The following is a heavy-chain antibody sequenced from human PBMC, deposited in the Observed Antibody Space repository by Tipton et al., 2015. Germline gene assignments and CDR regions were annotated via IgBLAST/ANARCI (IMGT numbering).Heavy chain of an antibody. J-gene: IGHJ2*01. CDR1: GGSIRNTSHY. Sequence: TLSLTCTVSGGSIRNTSHYWGWVRQPPGKGLEWIGSVHNRGGTYCNPSLKSRVTISVDTSRNQLSLKLRSLTAADTAVYHCARHFYDGTTYFPMDFDLWGRGTLVTVSS. CDR2: VHNRGGT. CDR3: ARHFYDGTTYFPMDFDL. V-gene: IGHV4-39*01. D-gene: IGHD2/OR15-2a*01.